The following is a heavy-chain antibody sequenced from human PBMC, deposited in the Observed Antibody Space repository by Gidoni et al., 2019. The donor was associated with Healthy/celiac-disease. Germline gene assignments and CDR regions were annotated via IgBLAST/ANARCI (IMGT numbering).Heavy chain of an antibody. CDR3: ANSYVNLGTLHDDAFAI. D-gene: IGHD1-26*01. Sequence: QVQLVESGGGVVQPGGSLRLPVAASGFPCSSEGIHWSRQAPGKGLEWVAFIRYDGSHKYYADSVKGRFTISSDNSKNTLYLQMNSLRAEDTAVYSCANSYVNLGTLHDDAFAIWVQGTMVTVSS. CDR2: IRYDGSHK. J-gene: IGHJ3*02. CDR1: GFPCSSEG. V-gene: IGHV3-30*02.